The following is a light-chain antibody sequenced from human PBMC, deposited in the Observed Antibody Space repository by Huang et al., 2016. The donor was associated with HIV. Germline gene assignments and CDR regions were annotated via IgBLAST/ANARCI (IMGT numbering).Light chain of an antibody. J-gene: IGKJ1*01. V-gene: IGKV3-15*01. CDR2: AAS. CDR3: QQYNNWPRT. CDR1: QSGSSN. Sequence: EIVMTQSPATLSVSPGERATLSCRASQSGSSNLAWYQQKPGQAPRLLIDAASTRATGIPARFSGSGSGTEFTLTISSLQSEDFAVYYCQQYNNWPRTFGQGTKVEIK.